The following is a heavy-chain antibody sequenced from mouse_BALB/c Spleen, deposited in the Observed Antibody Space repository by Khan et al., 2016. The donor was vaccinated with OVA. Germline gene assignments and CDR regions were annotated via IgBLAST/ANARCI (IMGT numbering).Heavy chain of an antibody. CDR1: GYTFINYW. CDR3: ARRGLRWDFDY. J-gene: IGHJ2*01. Sequence: VQLQESGAELAKPGASVKMSCKASGYTFINYWILWIKQRPGQGLEWIGYINPSTGYTEYNQNFKDKATLTADISSSTAYMRLSSLTSEDSADYYCARRGLRWDFDYWGQGTTLTVSS. V-gene: IGHV1-7*01. D-gene: IGHD1-1*01. CDR2: INPSTGYT.